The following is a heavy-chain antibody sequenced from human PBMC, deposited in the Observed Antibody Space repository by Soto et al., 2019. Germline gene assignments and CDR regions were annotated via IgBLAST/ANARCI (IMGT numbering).Heavy chain of an antibody. CDR3: ARQSRRITMVRGDNDAFDI. CDR1: GFTVSSNY. V-gene: IGHV3-53*01. CDR2: IYSGGST. Sequence: PGGSLRLSCAASGFTVSSNYMSWVRQAPGKGLEWVSVIYSGGSTYYADSVKGRFTISRDNSKNTLYLQMNSLRAEDTAVYYCARQSRRITMVRGDNDAFDIWGQGTMVTVSS. J-gene: IGHJ3*02. D-gene: IGHD3-10*01.